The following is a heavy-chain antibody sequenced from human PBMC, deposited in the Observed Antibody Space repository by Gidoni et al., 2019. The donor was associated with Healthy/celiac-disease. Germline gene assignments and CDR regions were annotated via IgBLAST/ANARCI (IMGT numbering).Heavy chain of an antibody. Sequence: GGGLVKPGGSLRLSCAASGFTFSDYYMSWIRQAPGKGLEWVSYISSSSSYTNYADSVKGRFTISRDNAKNSLYLQMNSLRAEDTAVYYCARGGSSGLNWFDPWGQGTLVTVSS. CDR3: ARGGSSGLNWFDP. CDR2: ISSSSSYT. J-gene: IGHJ5*02. CDR1: GFTFSDYY. D-gene: IGHD3-22*01. V-gene: IGHV3-11*06.